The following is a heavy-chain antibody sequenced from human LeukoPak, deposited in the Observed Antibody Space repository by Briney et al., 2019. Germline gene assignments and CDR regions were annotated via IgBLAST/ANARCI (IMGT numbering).Heavy chain of an antibody. V-gene: IGHV3-11*06. Sequence: GGSLRLSCAASGFTFSDYYMSWIRQAPGKGLEWVSYISSSSSYTNYADSVKGRFTISRDNAKNSLYLQMDSLRAEDTAVYYCARAGVNEPRGDYYYGMDVWGQGTTVTVSS. J-gene: IGHJ6*02. D-gene: IGHD1-1*01. CDR1: GFTFSDYY. CDR3: ARAGVNEPRGDYYYGMDV. CDR2: ISSSSSYT.